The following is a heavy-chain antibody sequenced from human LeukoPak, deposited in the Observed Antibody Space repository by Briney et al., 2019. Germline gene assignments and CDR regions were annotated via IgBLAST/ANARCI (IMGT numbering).Heavy chain of an antibody. J-gene: IGHJ5*02. D-gene: IGHD3-22*01. Sequence: ASVKVSCKASGYTFTGYYMHWVRQAPGQGLEWMGCINPNSGGTNYAQTFQGRVTITRDTSISTPYMELSRLRSDDTAVYYCARGLYYYDSSGYLPWGQGTLVTVSS. CDR3: ARGLYYYDSSGYLP. V-gene: IGHV1-2*02. CDR2: INPNSGGT. CDR1: GYTFTGYY.